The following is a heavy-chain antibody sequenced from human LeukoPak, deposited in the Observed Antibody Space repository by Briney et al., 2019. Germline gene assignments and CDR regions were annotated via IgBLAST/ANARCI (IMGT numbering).Heavy chain of an antibody. CDR1: GGTFSSYA. CDR3: ARDPYSGYDILHYGMDV. CDR2: IIPILGIA. D-gene: IGHD5-12*01. V-gene: IGHV1-69*04. J-gene: IGHJ6*02. Sequence: SVKVSCKASGGTFSSYAISWVRQAPGQGREWWGRIIPILGIANYGQKFQGRVTITADKSTSTAYMELSSLRSEDTAVYYCARDPYSGYDILHYGMDVWGQGTTVTVSS.